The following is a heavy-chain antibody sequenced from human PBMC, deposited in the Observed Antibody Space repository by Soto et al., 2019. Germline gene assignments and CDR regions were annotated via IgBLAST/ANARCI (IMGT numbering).Heavy chain of an antibody. CDR2: VSASGLNT. Sequence: EVRLLEAGGKLVQPGGSLTLSCSASGFTFSTYAMAWVRQAPGKGLEWVSGVSASGLNTDYADPVKGRFYISSDNSKNTVSLHMNSLRAEDTALYYSAEDCPRRTCGYFFDSWGQGTRVNVSS. J-gene: IGHJ4*02. V-gene: IGHV3-23*01. CDR3: AEDCPRRTCGYFFDS. D-gene: IGHD5-12*01. CDR1: GFTFSTYA.